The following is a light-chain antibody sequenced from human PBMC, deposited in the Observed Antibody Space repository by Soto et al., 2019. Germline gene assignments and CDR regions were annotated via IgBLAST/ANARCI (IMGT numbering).Light chain of an antibody. CDR1: QIVTNNA. Sequence: EIVLTQSPDTLSLSPGERATLSCRASQIVTNNALAWYQQKPGQAPRLLIYGASNRPGGIPDKFSGSGSGTDFTFTINRLEPEDFAVYYCQQYGRSPYTFAQGTKLEI. V-gene: IGKV3-20*01. CDR2: GAS. CDR3: QQYGRSPYT. J-gene: IGKJ2*01.